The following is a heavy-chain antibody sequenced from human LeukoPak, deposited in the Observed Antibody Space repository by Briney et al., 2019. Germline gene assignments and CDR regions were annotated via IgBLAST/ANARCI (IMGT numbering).Heavy chain of an antibody. CDR2: IYSGGST. J-gene: IGHJ4*02. CDR1: GFTFSSYW. CDR3: ARASAVGYYLFDY. V-gene: IGHV3-53*01. Sequence: GGSLRLSCAASGFTFSSYWMNWARQAPGKGLEWVSVIYSGGSTYYADSVKGRFTISRDNSKNTLYLQMNSLRAEDTAVYYCARASAVGYYLFDYWGQGTLVTVSS. D-gene: IGHD3-22*01.